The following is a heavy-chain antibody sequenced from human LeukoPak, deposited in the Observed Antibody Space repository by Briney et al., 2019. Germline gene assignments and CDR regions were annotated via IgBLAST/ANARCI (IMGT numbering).Heavy chain of an antibody. V-gene: IGHV3-15*01. Sequence: TGGSLRLSCVDSGFTFTNAWMSWVRQAPGKGLEWIGRIKSKTDGETTNYAEPVRGRFTISRDDSKSAVYLQMNSLKIEDKAVYYCTTDLGTYYHGSQRLIPIDYWGQGTLVTVSS. D-gene: IGHD3-10*01. CDR2: IKSKTDGETT. CDR1: GFTFTNAW. CDR3: TTDLGTYYHGSQRLIPIDY. J-gene: IGHJ4*02.